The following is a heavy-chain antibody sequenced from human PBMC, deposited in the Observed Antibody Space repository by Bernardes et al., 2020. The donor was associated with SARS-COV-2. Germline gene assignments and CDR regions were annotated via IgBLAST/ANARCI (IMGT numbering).Heavy chain of an antibody. CDR2: ISGTTGST. D-gene: IGHD4-17*01. J-gene: IGHJ4*02. V-gene: IGHV3-23*01. Sequence: GGSLRLSCAASGFTFSSYAMSWVRQAPGKGLEWVSGISGTTGSTFYAASVKGRFTISRDNSKNTLYLQMNSLRAEDTAVYYCAKWEDYGDYFDYWGQGTLVTVSS. CDR1: GFTFSSYA. CDR3: AKWEDYGDYFDY.